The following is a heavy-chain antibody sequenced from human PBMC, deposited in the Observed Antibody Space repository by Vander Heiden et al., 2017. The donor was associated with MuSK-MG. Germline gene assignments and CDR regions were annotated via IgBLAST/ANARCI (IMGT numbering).Heavy chain of an antibody. Sequence: QVQLQESAPALVKPSETLSLTAAVSGYSMSGGYSWGWIRQPPGKGLEWIGSIYHSGSTYYHPSLKSRVTISVDTSKNQFSLKLSSVTAADTAVYYCARRPDGGPSPYYFDYWGQGTLVTVSS. CDR2: IYHSGST. J-gene: IGHJ4*02. D-gene: IGHD3-16*01. CDR3: ARRPDGGPSPYYFDY. V-gene: IGHV4-38-2*01. CDR1: GYSMSGGYS.